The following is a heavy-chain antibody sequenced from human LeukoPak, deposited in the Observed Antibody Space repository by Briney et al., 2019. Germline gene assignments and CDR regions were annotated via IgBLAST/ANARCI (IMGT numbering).Heavy chain of an antibody. CDR3: ARVYCGGGTCDSYFDY. Sequence: GRSLRLSCAASGFTFSSYAMHWGRQAPGKGLEWVAVISYDGDNKYYADSVKGRFTISRDNSKNTLYLQMNSLRAEDTAVYYCARVYCGGGTCDSYFDYWGQGTLVTVPS. CDR2: ISYDGDNK. J-gene: IGHJ4*02. V-gene: IGHV3-30*03. CDR1: GFTFSSYA. D-gene: IGHD2-15*01.